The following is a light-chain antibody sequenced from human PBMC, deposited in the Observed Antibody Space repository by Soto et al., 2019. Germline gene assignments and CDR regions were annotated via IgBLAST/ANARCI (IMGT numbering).Light chain of an antibody. Sequence: DIQKTQYPSSLSASVGDRVTITCGASQGISKYLAWYQQKPGKVPKLLIYAASTLQSGVPSRFSGSGSGTDFTLTISSLQPEDVATYYCQKYNRAPFTFGPGTKVDIK. CDR1: QGISKY. CDR3: QKYNRAPFT. CDR2: AAS. J-gene: IGKJ3*01. V-gene: IGKV1-27*01.